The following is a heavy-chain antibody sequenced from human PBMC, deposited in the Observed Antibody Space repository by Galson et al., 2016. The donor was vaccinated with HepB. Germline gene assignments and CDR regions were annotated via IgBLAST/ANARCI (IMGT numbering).Heavy chain of an antibody. Sequence: CAISGDSVSSNYAGWNWIRQSPSRGLEWLGRTYYRSSWPNEYALSVQSRITITPYMSRNQFSLQMDSLRAEDTAVYFCARKLWSGPFQEWGQGTLVIVSS. D-gene: IGHD3-10*02. CDR1: GDSVSSNYAG. CDR3: ARKLWSGPFQE. V-gene: IGHV6-1*01. J-gene: IGHJ1*01. CDR2: TYYRSSWPN.